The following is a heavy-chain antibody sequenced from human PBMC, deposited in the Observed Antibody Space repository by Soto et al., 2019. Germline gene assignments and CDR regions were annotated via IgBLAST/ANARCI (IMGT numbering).Heavy chain of an antibody. V-gene: IGHV1-2*02. Sequence: GASVKVSCKASGYTFTDYYMQWVRQAPGQGLEWMGWINPNGGGTNYAQNFQGRVTMTRDTTISTAYMELSRLKSDDTAVYYCARAKGYYDSSGYLRWYYFDYWGQGTLVTVSS. CDR1: GYTFTDYY. CDR2: INPNGGGT. D-gene: IGHD3-22*01. J-gene: IGHJ4*02. CDR3: ARAKGYYDSSGYLRWYYFDY.